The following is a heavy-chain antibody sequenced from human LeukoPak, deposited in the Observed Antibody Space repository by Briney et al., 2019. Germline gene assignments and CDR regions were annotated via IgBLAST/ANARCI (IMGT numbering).Heavy chain of an antibody. V-gene: IGHV7-4-1*01. D-gene: IGHD3-3*01. CDR3: ARDTVYYDFWSGYYLSSQFDY. J-gene: IGHJ4*02. CDR1: GYTFTSYA. Sequence: ASVKVSCKASGYTFTSYAMNWVRQAPGQGLEWMGWINTNTGNPTYAQGFTGRFVFSLDTSVSTAYLQIGSLKAEDTAVYYCARDTVYYDFWSGYYLSSQFDYWGQGTLVTVSS. CDR2: INTNTGNP.